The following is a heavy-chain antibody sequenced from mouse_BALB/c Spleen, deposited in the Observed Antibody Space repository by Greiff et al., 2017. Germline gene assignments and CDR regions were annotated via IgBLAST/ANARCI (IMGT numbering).Heavy chain of an antibody. CDR1: GFSLTSYG. J-gene: IGHJ1*01. CDR3: ARNFGTTVVALYWYFDV. D-gene: IGHD1-1*01. Sequence: VQLKQSGPGLVQPSQSLSITCTVSGFSLTSYGVHWVRQSPGKGLEWLGVIWSGGSTDYNAALISRLSISKDNSKSQVFFKMNSLQADDTAIYYCARNFGTTVVALYWYFDVWGAGTTVTVSS. V-gene: IGHV2-4-1*01. CDR2: IWSGGST.